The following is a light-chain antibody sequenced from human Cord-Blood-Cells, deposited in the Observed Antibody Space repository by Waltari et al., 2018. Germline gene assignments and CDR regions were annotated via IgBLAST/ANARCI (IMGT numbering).Light chain of an antibody. V-gene: IGLV2-14*01. CDR1: SSDVGGYNH. CDR3: SSYTSSSTFV. J-gene: IGLJ2*01. Sequence: QSALTQPASVSGSPGQSITISCTGTSSDVGGYNHVSWYQQHPGKAPKLMIYDVSKRPSGVSNRFSGSKSGNTASLTISGLQAEDEADYYCSSYTSSSTFVFGGGTKLTVL. CDR2: DVS.